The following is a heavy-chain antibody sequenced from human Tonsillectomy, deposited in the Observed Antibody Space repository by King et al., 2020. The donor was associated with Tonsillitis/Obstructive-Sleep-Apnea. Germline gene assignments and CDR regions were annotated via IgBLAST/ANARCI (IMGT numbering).Heavy chain of an antibody. Sequence: VQLQESGPGLVKPSQTLSLTCTVSGGSISSGGYYWSWIRQHPGKGLEWIGDIYYSGSTYCNPSLKSRVTISVDTSKNQFSLKLSSVTAADTAVYCCARDFTDGNNYWNAFDIWGQGTMVTVSS. V-gene: IGHV4-31*03. D-gene: IGHD5-24*01. CDR2: IYYSGST. CDR3: ARDFTDGNNYWNAFDI. CDR1: GGSISSGGYY. J-gene: IGHJ3*02.